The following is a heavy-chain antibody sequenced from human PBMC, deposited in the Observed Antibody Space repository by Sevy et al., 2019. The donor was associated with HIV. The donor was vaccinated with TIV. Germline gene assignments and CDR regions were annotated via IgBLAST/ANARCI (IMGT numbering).Heavy chain of an antibody. CDR3: ARGPDTEISLHHVMRSFEWVFRGKSFDY. D-gene: IGHD3-3*01. J-gene: IGHJ4*02. CDR2: IWYDGSKQ. CDR1: GFSFGTYS. V-gene: IGHV3-30*04. Sequence: GGSLRLSCEGSGFSFGTYSMHWVRQAPGKGLEWVGVIWYDGSKQSYAYSVKGRVTFSRDNSKSTMYLDMNALRAEDTAVYYCARGPDTEISLHHVMRSFEWVFRGKSFDYWGQGALVTVSS.